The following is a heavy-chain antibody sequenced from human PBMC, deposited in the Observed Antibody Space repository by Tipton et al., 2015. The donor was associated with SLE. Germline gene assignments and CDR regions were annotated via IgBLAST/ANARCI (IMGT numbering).Heavy chain of an antibody. CDR3: AREIVVVPAATGAKFDP. CDR1: GFTFSSYG. J-gene: IGHJ5*02. V-gene: IGHV3-30*02. CDR2: IRYDGSNK. D-gene: IGHD2-2*01. Sequence: SLRLSCAASGFTFSSYGMHWVRQAPGKGLEWVAFIRYDGSNKYYADSVKGRFTISRDNSKNTLYLQMNSLRAEDTAVYYCAREIVVVPAATGAKFDPWGQGTLVTVSS.